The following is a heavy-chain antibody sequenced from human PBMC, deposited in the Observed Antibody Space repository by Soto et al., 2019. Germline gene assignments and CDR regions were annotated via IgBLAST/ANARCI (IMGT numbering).Heavy chain of an antibody. J-gene: IGHJ4*02. CDR3: ARTAGYYRGRQFDY. CDR2: IDWDDDK. D-gene: IGHD3-10*01. CDR1: GFSLGTTGMR. V-gene: IGHV2-70*04. Sequence: SGPTLVNPTQTLTLTCTFSGFSLGTTGMRVSWIRQPPGKALEWLARIDWDDDKFYSTSLKTRLTISKDTSKNQVVLRMTNMDPADTATYYCARTAGYYRGRQFDYWGQGTLVTVSS.